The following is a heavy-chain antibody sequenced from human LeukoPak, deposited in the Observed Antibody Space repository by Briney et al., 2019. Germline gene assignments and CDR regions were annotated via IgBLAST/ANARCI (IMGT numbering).Heavy chain of an antibody. V-gene: IGHV6-1*01. CDR3: ARGRNSGFDY. CDR1: GDSVSGNSAVA. CDR2: TYYRSKWNN. Sequence: SQTLPLTCAISGDSVSGNSAVAWNWLRQSPSRGLEWLGRTYYRSKWNNDYAVPVKSRITINPDTSKNQFSLHLNSVTPEDTAVYYCARGRNSGFDYWGQGTLVTVSS. J-gene: IGHJ4*02. D-gene: IGHD2/OR15-2a*01.